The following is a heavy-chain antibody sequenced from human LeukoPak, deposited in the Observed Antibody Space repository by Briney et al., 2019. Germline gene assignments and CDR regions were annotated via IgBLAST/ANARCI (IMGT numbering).Heavy chain of an antibody. CDR2: ISAYSGNT. Sequence: GASVKVSCKASGYTFTRYGISWARQAPGQGLEWMGRISAYSGNTNYAQKLQGRVTMTTDTSTSTAYMELRSLRSDDTAVYYCARGNSGYPYEGPDYWGQGTLVTVSS. J-gene: IGHJ4*02. CDR1: GYTFTRYG. CDR3: ARGNSGYPYEGPDY. V-gene: IGHV1-18*01. D-gene: IGHD5-12*01.